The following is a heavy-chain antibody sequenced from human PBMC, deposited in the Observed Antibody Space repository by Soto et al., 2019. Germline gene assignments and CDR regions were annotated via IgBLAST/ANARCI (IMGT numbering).Heavy chain of an antibody. CDR2: IIPIFGTA. D-gene: IGHD3-10*01. CDR3: ARGKPYYGSGSYYIFMDV. CDR1: GGTYSSYA. V-gene: IGHV1-69*13. J-gene: IGHJ6*02. Sequence: SVKVSCKASGGTYSSYAISWVRQAPGQGLEWMGGIIPIFGTANYAQKFQGRVTITADESTSTAYMELSSLRSEDTAVYYCARGKPYYGSGSYYIFMDVWGQGTTVTVSS.